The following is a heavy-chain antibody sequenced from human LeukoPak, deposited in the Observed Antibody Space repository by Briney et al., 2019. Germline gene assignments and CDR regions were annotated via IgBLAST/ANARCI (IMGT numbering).Heavy chain of an antibody. Sequence: GASLRLSCAASGFTFSSYAMSWVRQAPGKGLEWVSAISGNGGSTYYADSVKGRFTISRDNSKNTLYLQMNSLRAEDTAVYYCAKSTAMVASFDYWGQGTLVTVSS. CDR3: AKSTAMVASFDY. D-gene: IGHD5-18*01. CDR2: ISGNGGST. J-gene: IGHJ4*02. V-gene: IGHV3-23*01. CDR1: GFTFSSYA.